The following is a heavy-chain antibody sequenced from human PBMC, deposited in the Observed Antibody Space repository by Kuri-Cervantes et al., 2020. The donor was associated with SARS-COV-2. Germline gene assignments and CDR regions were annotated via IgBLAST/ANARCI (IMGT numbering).Heavy chain of an antibody. CDR1: GFTLSSYG. CDR3: ARDGIVGATPHFDY. J-gene: IGHJ4*02. D-gene: IGHD1-26*01. V-gene: IGHV3-33*01. CDR2: ILYDGSNK. Sequence: CMRPSRAASGFTLSSYGMHCDRQAPGKGLGWVAAILYDGSNKYYTDSVKGRFTISRDNSKNTLYLQMNSLRAEDTSVYYCARDGIVGATPHFDYWGEGTLVTVSS.